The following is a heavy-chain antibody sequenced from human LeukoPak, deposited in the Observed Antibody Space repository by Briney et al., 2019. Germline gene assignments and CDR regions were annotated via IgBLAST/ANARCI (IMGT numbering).Heavy chain of an antibody. CDR3: ARQLSVGASDY. D-gene: IGHD1-26*01. Sequence: KPSETLSLTCAVYGGSFRGYYWSWIRQPPGKGLEWIGEINHSGSTNYNPSLKSRVTISVDTSKNQFSLKLSSVTAADTAVYYCARQLSVGASDYWGQGTLVTVSS. J-gene: IGHJ4*02. CDR2: INHSGST. V-gene: IGHV4-34*01. CDR1: GGSFRGYY.